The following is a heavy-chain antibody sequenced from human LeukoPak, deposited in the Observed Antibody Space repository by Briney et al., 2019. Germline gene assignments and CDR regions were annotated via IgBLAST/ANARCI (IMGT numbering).Heavy chain of an antibody. D-gene: IGHD6-13*01. J-gene: IGHJ6*02. CDR3: AGVDSSSWYGGMDV. CDR2: MNPNSGNT. V-gene: IGHV1-8*01. Sequence: ASVKVSCKASGYTFTSYDINWVRQATGQGLEWMGWMNPNSGNTGYAQKFQGRVTMTRNTSISTAYMELSSLRSEDTAVYYCAGVDSSSWYGGMDVWGQGTTVTVS. CDR1: GYTFTSYD.